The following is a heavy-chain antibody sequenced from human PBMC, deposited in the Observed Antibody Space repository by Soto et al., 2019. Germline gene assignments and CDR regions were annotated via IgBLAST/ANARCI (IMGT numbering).Heavy chain of an antibody. CDR1: GYAFAGYW. CDR2: IYCGDSQT. D-gene: IGHD4-4*01. V-gene: IGHV5-51*01. CDR3: VRVNSPSLPPWFDP. J-gene: IGHJ5*02. Sequence: PGESLKISCKGSGYAFAGYWIGWVRQMPGIGLEWMGIIYCGDSQTKYNPSFQDQVIMSVDKSIHTAYLQWTSLKASDTAIYYCVRVNSPSLPPWFDPWGQGTPVTVSS.